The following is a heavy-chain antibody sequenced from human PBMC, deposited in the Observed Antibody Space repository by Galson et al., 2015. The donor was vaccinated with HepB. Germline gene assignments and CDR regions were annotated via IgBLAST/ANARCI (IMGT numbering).Heavy chain of an antibody. CDR1: GYSFTSYW. V-gene: IGHV5-51*01. D-gene: IGHD3-22*01. J-gene: IGHJ2*01. CDR2: IYPGDSDT. Sequence: QSGAEVKKPGESLKISCKGSGYSFTSYWIGWVRQMPGKGLEWMGIIYPGDSDTRYSPSFQGQVTISADKSISTAYLQWSSLKASDTAMYYCARTGPNSSGHDRAGRVRYFDLWGRGTLVTVSS. CDR3: ARTGPNSSGHDRAGRVRYFDL.